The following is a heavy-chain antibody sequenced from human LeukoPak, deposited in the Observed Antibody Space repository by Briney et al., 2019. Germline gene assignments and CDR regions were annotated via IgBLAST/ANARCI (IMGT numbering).Heavy chain of an antibody. CDR3: AREAGYDFWSGYMHYGMDV. CDR2: TYYRSKWYN. CDR1: GDSVSSNSAA. V-gene: IGHV6-1*01. Sequence: SQALSLTCAISGDSVSSNSAAWNWIRQSPSRGLEWLGRTYYRSKWYNDYAVSVKSRITINPDTSKNQFSLQLNSVTPEDTAVYYCAREAGYDFWSGYMHYGMDVWGQGTTVTVSS. D-gene: IGHD3-3*01. J-gene: IGHJ6*02.